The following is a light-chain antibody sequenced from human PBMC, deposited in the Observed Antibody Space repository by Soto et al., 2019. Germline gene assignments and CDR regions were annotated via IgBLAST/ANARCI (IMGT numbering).Light chain of an antibody. Sequence: IVMAQSPATLSVSPGERATLSFRASQSVSSNLAWYQQKPGQAPRLLFYGASTRATGIPARFSGSGSGTEFTLTISSLQSEDFAVYYCQQYNNWLTFGGGTKVDIK. J-gene: IGKJ4*01. V-gene: IGKV3-15*01. CDR1: QSVSSN. CDR2: GAS. CDR3: QQYNNWLT.